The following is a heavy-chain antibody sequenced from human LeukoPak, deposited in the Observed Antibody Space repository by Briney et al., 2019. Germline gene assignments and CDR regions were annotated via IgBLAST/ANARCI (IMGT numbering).Heavy chain of an antibody. Sequence: SGPTLVNPTQTLTLTCTFSGFSLSTSGMYVSWIRQPPGKALEWLARIDWDDAKYYSPSLKTRPTISKDTSKNQVVLTMTNMDPVDTATYYCARMRRYSSSWYPTDYWGQGTLVTVSS. CDR2: IDWDDAK. CDR3: ARMRRYSSSWYPTDY. CDR1: GFSLSTSGMY. V-gene: IGHV2-70*11. J-gene: IGHJ4*02. D-gene: IGHD6-13*01.